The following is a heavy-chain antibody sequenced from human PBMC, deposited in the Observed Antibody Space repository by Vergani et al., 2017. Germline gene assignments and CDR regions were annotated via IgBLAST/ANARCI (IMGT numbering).Heavy chain of an antibody. J-gene: IGHJ6*03. V-gene: IGHV4-34*01. CDR2: IDHTGRP. CDR3: ARVNTETNGHLYYYYYMDV. Sequence: QVQLQQWGGGLLKPSETLSLTCVVNGWSFTSYHWTWIRQSPGEGLEWVGDIDHTGRPDYNPSRKSRLTMSVDKSRNQFSLTLNSVTATDTAIYFCARVNTETNGHLYYYYYMDVWGQGTAVTVS. CDR1: GWSFTSYH. D-gene: IGHD4-11*01.